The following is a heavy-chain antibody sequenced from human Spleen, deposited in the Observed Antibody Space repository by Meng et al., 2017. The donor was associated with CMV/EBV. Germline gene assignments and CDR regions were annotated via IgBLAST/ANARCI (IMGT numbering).Heavy chain of an antibody. J-gene: IGHJ6*02. CDR1: GYIFTGYY. V-gene: IGHV1-2*06. CDR2: INPNSGGT. D-gene: IGHD3-3*01. Sequence: ASVKVSCKASGYIFTGYYMHWVRQVPGQGFEWMGRINPNSGGTKYAQKFQGRVTMTRDTSISAAYMELSRLRSDDTAVYYCATYYDFWSGYNNYYYYYGMDVWGQGTTVTVSS. CDR3: ATYYDFWSGYNNYYYYYGMDV.